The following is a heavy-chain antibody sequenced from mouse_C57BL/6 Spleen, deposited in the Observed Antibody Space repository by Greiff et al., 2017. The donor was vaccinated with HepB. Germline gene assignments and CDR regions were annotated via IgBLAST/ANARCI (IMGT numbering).Heavy chain of an antibody. V-gene: IGHV1-50*01. Sequence: QVQLQQPGAELVKPGASVKLSCKASGYTFTSYWMQWVKQRPGQGLEWIGEIDPSDSYTNYNQKFKGKATLTVDTSSSTAYMQLSSLTSEDSAVYYCARGRRSFDYWGQGTTLTVSS. CDR3: ARGRRSFDY. CDR2: IDPSDSYT. CDR1: GYTFTSYW. J-gene: IGHJ2*01. D-gene: IGHD3-2*02.